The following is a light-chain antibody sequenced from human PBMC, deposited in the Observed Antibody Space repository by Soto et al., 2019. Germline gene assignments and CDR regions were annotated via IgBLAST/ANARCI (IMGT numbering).Light chain of an antibody. V-gene: IGKV1-39*01. Sequence: DIQMTQSPSSLSASVGDRVTITCRTSQGINDYLNWYQMKPGEAPKLLIYAASALQSGIPSRFSGSASGTEFTLTITSLQPEDFATYYCQQSYNFPRAFGQGTKVEVK. CDR3: QQSYNFPRA. CDR2: AAS. J-gene: IGKJ1*01. CDR1: QGINDY.